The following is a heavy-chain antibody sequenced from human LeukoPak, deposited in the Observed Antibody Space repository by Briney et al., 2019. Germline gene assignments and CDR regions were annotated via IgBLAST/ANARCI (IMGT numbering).Heavy chain of an antibody. CDR3: AREGSIIAY. D-gene: IGHD1-14*01. Sequence: SETLSLTCTVSGGSISSYYWSWIRQPPGKGLEWIGYIYYSGSTNYNPSLKSRVTISVDTSKNQFSLKLSSVTAADTAVYYCAREGSIIAYWGQGTLVTVSS. CDR2: IYYSGST. J-gene: IGHJ4*02. CDR1: GGSISSYY. V-gene: IGHV4-59*12.